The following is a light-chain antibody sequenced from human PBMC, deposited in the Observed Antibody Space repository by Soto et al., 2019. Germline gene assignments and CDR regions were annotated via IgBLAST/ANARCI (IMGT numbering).Light chain of an antibody. Sequence: IQLTQSPSSLSASVGDRVTNTYRASQVISKYLAWYQQKPGTAPKLLIYLASTLQGGVPSRFSGSGSGTDFSLTISSLQPEDVATYYCQYLNSFPLTFGGGTKVEIK. CDR2: LAS. J-gene: IGKJ4*01. CDR3: QYLNSFPLT. CDR1: QVISKY. V-gene: IGKV1-9*01.